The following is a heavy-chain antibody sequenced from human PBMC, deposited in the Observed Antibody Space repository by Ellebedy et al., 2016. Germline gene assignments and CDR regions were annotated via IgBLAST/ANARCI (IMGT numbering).Heavy chain of an antibody. J-gene: IGHJ4*02. CDR1: GFFFSDHW. V-gene: IGHV3-74*03. CDR2: IDREGGSI. D-gene: IGHD6-6*01. CDR3: ARGLYVGSSSSDY. Sequence: GGSLRLSXAASGFFFSDHWMHWVRQVPGKGLVWLARIDREGGSITYADSVKGRFTISRDNDKNTLYLQMNSLRAEDTAVYYCARGLYVGSSSSDYWGQGTLVTVSS.